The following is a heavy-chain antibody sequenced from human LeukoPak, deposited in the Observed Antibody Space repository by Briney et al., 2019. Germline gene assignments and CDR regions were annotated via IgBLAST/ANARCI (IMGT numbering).Heavy chain of an antibody. V-gene: IGHV4-39*07. CDR3: ARAETGGSFLATTIYYYYYMDV. CDR1: GDSISSSNCY. J-gene: IGHJ6*03. D-gene: IGHD5-12*01. Sequence: SETLSLTCTVSGDSISSSNCYWGWIRQPPGKGLEWIGSIYFSGGTYYNASLKSRVTISVDTSKNQFSLKLSSVTAADTAVYYCARAETGGSFLATTIYYYYYMDVWGKGTTVTISS. CDR2: IYFSGGT.